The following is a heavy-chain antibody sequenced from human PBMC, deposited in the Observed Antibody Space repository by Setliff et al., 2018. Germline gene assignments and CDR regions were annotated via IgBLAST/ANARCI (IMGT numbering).Heavy chain of an antibody. D-gene: IGHD1-26*01. CDR1: GGSISNYY. Sequence: SLTCTVSGGSISNYYWSWIRQPAGKGLEWIGRTYTSGSTNYNPSLKSRVTMSVDTSKNQFSLKLSSVTAADTAVYYCARKGISALSGAFDMWGQGTMVTVSS. CDR2: TYTSGST. CDR3: ARKGISALSGAFDM. V-gene: IGHV4-4*07. J-gene: IGHJ3*02.